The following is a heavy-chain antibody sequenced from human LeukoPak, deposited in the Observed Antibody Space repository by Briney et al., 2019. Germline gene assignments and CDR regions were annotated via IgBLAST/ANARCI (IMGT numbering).Heavy chain of an antibody. D-gene: IGHD2-2*01. CDR2: ISGSGGST. CDR3: AKDRYQLLLLDY. J-gene: IGHJ4*02. Sequence: EGSLRLSCAASGFTFSSYAMSWVRQAPGKGLEWVSAISGSGGSTYYADSVKGRFTISRDNSKNTLYLQMNSLRAEDTAVYYCAKDRYQLLLLDYWGQGTLVTVSS. V-gene: IGHV3-23*01. CDR1: GFTFSSYA.